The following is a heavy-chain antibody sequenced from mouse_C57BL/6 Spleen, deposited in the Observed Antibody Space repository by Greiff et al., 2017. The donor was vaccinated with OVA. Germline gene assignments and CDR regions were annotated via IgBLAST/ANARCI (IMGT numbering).Heavy chain of an antibody. CDR3: TGPSYEFYAMDY. D-gene: IGHD2-10*01. J-gene: IGHJ4*01. CDR2: IRLKSDNYAP. Sequence: EVKLMESGGGLVQPGGSMKLSCVASGFTFSNYWMNWVRQSPEKGLEWVAQIRLKSDNYAPHYAESVKGRFTISSDDSNSSVYLQMNNLRAEDTGIYYCTGPSYEFYAMDYWGQGTAVTVAS. V-gene: IGHV6-3*01. CDR1: GFTFSNYW.